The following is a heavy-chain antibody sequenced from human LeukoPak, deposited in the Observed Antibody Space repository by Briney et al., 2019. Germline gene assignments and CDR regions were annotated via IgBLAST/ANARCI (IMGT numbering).Heavy chain of an antibody. CDR3: ARDQRDIVVVPAAYYYYYYMDV. CDR1: GYTFTGYY. CDR2: INPNSGGT. V-gene: IGHV1-2*02. Sequence: AASVKVSCKASGYTFTGYYMHWVRQAPGQGLEWMGWINPNSGGTNYAQKFQGRVTMTRDTSISTAYMELSRLRSDDTAVYYCARDQRDIVVVPAAYYYYYYMDVWGKGTTVTVSS. D-gene: IGHD2-2*01. J-gene: IGHJ6*03.